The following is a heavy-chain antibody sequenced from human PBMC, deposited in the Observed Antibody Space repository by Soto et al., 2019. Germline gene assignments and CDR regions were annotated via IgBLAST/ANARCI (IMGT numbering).Heavy chain of an antibody. CDR3: ARDLHCSGGSCYPVPYFDY. V-gene: IGHV3-23*01. CDR2: ISGSGGST. Sequence: WVRQAPGKGLEWVSAISGSGGSTYYADSVKGRFTISRDNSKNTLYLQMNSLRAEDTAVYYCARDLHCSGGSCYPVPYFDYWGQGTLVNVS. J-gene: IGHJ4*02. D-gene: IGHD2-15*01.